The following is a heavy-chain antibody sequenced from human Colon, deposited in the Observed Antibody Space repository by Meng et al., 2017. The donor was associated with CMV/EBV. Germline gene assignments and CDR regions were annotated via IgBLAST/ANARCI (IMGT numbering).Heavy chain of an antibody. CDR2: IRSDGSAT. D-gene: IGHD6-19*01. CDR3: VRSSGWSLFDY. J-gene: IGHJ4*02. V-gene: IGHV1-2*02. CDR1: GYTFSDYY. Sequence: QGQRMQCGAGVKEPGASVKVSCKTSGYTFSDYYMHWVRQAPGQGLEWMGWIRSDGSATNYAQKFRGRVTMTRDASVSTAYMELSGLTSDDTAVYFCVRSSGWSLFDYWGPGALVTVSS.